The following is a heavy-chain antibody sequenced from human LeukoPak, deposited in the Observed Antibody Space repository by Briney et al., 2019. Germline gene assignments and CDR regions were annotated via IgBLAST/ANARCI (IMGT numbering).Heavy chain of an antibody. D-gene: IGHD1-1*01. Sequence: GGSLRLSCAASGFTFSSYGMHWVRQAPGKGLEWVAVIWYDGSNKYYADSVKGRFTISRGNSKNTLYLQMNSLRAEDTAVYYCAKDLGLERRYDAFDIWGQGTMVTVSS. CDR1: GFTFSSYG. CDR3: AKDLGLERRYDAFDI. CDR2: IWYDGSNK. J-gene: IGHJ3*02. V-gene: IGHV3-33*06.